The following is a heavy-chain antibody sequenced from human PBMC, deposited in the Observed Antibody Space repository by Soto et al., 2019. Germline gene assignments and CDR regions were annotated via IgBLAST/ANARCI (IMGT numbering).Heavy chain of an antibody. D-gene: IGHD4-17*01. CDR1: GDSISSGDYY. V-gene: IGHV4-30-4*01. CDR3: ARGGGEYDY. J-gene: IGHJ4*02. Sequence: PSETLSLTCTVSGDSISSGDYYWSWIRQPPGKGLEWIGYIYYSGSTYYNPSLKSRVSISVDTSKNQFSLSLHSVTAADTAVYYCARGGGEYDYWGQGTLVTVSS. CDR2: IYYSGST.